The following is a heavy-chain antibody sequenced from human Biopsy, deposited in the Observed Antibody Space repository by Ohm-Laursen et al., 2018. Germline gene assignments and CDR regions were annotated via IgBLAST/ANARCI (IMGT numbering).Heavy chain of an antibody. J-gene: IGHJ2*01. CDR3: ARDRGYYSDRTVPGYFDL. CDR2: VYYSGST. CDR1: GDSISSYY. V-gene: IGHV4-59*01. Sequence: PSHTLSLTCTVSGDSISSYYWSWIRQPPGEGLEWIGYVYYSGSTDYNPSLQSRVTISVDTSKNHFSLRLRSVTPADTAIYYCARDRGYYSDRTVPGYFDLWGRGTLVTVSS. D-gene: IGHD3-22*01.